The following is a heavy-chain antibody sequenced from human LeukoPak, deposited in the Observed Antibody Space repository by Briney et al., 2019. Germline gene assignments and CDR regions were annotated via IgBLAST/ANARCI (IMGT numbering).Heavy chain of an antibody. J-gene: IGHJ6*02. V-gene: IGHV1-8*02. CDR3: ARIGTYSSGWYRDYYYYYGMDV. D-gene: IGHD6-19*01. Sequence: ASVKVSCKASGYTFTSYDINWVRQATGQGLEWMGWMNPNSGNTGYAQKSQGRVTMTRNTSISTAYMELSSLRSEDTAVYYCARIGTYSSGWYRDYYYYYGMDVWGQGTTVTVSS. CDR2: MNPNSGNT. CDR1: GYTFTSYD.